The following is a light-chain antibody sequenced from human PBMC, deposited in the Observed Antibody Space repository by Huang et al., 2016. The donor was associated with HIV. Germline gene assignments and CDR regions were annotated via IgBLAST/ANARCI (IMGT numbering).Light chain of an antibody. J-gene: IGKJ2*01. Sequence: DIQMTQSPSSLSASVGDRVTIACRASQSISTYVNWYQQQPGKAPKLLIYEASTLNNGVPPRFSASGSGTHFTLTISRLQSEDFATYHCQQTYSHPRTFGQGTKLEIK. CDR1: QSISTY. CDR3: QQTYSHPRT. V-gene: IGKV1-39*01. CDR2: EAS.